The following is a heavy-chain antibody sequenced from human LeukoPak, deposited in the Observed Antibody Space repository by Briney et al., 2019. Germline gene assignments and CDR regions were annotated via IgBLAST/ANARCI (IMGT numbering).Heavy chain of an antibody. Sequence: KPSETLSLTCTVSGGSISSYYWSWIRQPPAKGLEWIGYIYYSGSTNFNPSLKSRVTISVDTSKSQFSLKLSSVTDADTAVYYCARVGGRWFDPWGQGTLVTVSS. CDR2: IYYSGST. V-gene: IGHV4-59*01. CDR3: ARVGGRWFDP. D-gene: IGHD3-16*01. CDR1: GGSISSYY. J-gene: IGHJ5*02.